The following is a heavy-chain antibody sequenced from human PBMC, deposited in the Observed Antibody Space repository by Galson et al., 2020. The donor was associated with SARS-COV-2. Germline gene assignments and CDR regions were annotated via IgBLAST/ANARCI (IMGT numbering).Heavy chain of an antibody. D-gene: IGHD1-26*01. J-gene: IGHJ3*02. Sequence: KISCKASGGTFSSYAISWVRQAPGQGLEWMGRIIPIFGTANYAQKFQGRVTITADESTSTAYMELSSLRSEDTAVYYCARGAWGGSYSAFDIWGQGTMVTVSS. V-gene: IGHV1-69*15. CDR1: GGTFSSYA. CDR3: ARGAWGGSYSAFDI. CDR2: IIPIFGTA.